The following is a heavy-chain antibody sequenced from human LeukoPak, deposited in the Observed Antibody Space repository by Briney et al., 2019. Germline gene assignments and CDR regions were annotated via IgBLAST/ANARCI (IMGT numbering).Heavy chain of an antibody. D-gene: IGHD2-15*01. V-gene: IGHV3-48*03. J-gene: IGHJ4*02. CDR3: VFPYWQDLDH. CDR2: ISSSGSTI. Sequence: PGGSLRLSCAASEFTFTTYEMNWVRQAPGKGLEWVSHISSSGSTIYYADSVKGRFTISRDNAKESLYLQMSSLRDEDTAVYYCVFPYWQDLDHWGQGTLVTVSS. CDR1: EFTFTTYE.